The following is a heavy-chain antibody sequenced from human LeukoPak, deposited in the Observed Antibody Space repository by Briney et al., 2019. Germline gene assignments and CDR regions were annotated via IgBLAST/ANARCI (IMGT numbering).Heavy chain of an antibody. Sequence: GGSLRLSCAASGFTFSSYSMNWVRQAPGKGLEWVSYISSSSKTIYYADSVKGRFTISRDNAKNSLYLQMNSLRAEDTAIYYCARERSGWYGSYFDFWGQGTLVTVSS. CDR1: GFTFSSYS. CDR2: ISSSSKTI. V-gene: IGHV3-48*01. CDR3: ARERSGWYGSYFDF. D-gene: IGHD6-19*01. J-gene: IGHJ4*02.